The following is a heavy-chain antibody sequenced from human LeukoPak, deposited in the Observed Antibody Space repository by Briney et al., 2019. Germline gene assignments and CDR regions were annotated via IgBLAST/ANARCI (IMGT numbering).Heavy chain of an antibody. J-gene: IGHJ5*02. CDR2: INHSGST. V-gene: IGHV4-34*01. D-gene: IGHD4-17*01. Sequence: SETLSLTCAVYGGSFSGYYWSWIRQPAGKGLEWIGEINHSGSTNYNPAPKSRVTISVDTSKNQFSLKLSSVTAADTAVYYCAREGPMTTIAWFDPWGQGTLVTVSS. CDR1: GGSFSGYY. CDR3: AREGPMTTIAWFDP.